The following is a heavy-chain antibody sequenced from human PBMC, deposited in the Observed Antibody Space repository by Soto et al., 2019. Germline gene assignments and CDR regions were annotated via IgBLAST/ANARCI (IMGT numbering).Heavy chain of an antibody. CDR2: IYPGDSDT. CDR1: GHSFTSYW. Sequence: GESLKISCKGSGHSFTSYWIGWVRQMPGKGLEWMGIIYPGDSDTRYSPSFQGQVTISADKSISTAYLQWSSLKASDTAMYYCARRGGAQGGYNWFDPWGQGTLVTVSS. CDR3: ARRGGAQGGYNWFDP. D-gene: IGHD3-16*01. V-gene: IGHV5-51*01. J-gene: IGHJ5*02.